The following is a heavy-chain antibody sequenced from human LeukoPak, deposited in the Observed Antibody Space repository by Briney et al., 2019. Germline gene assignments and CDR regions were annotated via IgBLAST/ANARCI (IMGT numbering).Heavy chain of an antibody. CDR1: DYSITNEYY. V-gene: IGHV4-38-2*02. Sequence: PSETLSLTCTVSDYSITNEYYWGWIRQPPGKGLEWIGSIHHSGTTYYNPSLKSRVTISVDTSKNQFSLNLNSVTAADTAVYYCVLSGSNYLGSSLWGQGTLVTVSS. CDR3: VLSGSNYLGSSL. D-gene: IGHD1-26*01. CDR2: IHHSGTT. J-gene: IGHJ4*02.